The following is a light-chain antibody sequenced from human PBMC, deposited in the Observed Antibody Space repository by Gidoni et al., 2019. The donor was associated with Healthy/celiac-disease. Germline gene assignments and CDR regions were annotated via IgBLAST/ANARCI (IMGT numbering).Light chain of an antibody. Sequence: DIQMTQSPSTLSASVGDRVTITCRASQSISSWVAWYQQKPGKAPKLLIYDASSVESGVPSRCSGSGSGTEFTLTISSLQPDDFATYYCQQYNSYSFTFGPGTKVDIK. V-gene: IGKV1-5*01. CDR3: QQYNSYSFT. CDR1: QSISSW. CDR2: DAS. J-gene: IGKJ3*01.